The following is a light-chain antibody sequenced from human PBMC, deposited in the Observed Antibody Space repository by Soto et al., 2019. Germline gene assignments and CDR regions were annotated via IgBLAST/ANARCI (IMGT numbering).Light chain of an antibody. CDR1: QSISSW. CDR2: DAS. CDR3: QQYNSYSRT. V-gene: IGKV1-5*01. Sequence: DIPMTQSPSTLSASVGDRVTITCRASQSISSWLAWYQQKPGKAPKLLIYDASSLESGVPSRFSGSGSGTEFTLTISSLQPDDFATYYCQQYNSYSRTFGQRTKVEIK. J-gene: IGKJ1*01.